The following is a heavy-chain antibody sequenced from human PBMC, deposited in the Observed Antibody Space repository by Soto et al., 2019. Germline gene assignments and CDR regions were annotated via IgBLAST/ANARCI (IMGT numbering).Heavy chain of an antibody. J-gene: IGHJ4*02. CDR1: GFTFSTYA. V-gene: IGHV3-23*01. Sequence: GGSLRLSCAASGFTFSTYAMGWVRQAPGKGLEWVSAISGSGDTTYYADSVKGRFSISRDNSKNTVYLQMNSPRAEDTAIYYCAKVFDSSAYYHIDCLGQGNLVTVS. D-gene: IGHD3-22*01. CDR2: ISGSGDTT. CDR3: AKVFDSSAYYHIDC.